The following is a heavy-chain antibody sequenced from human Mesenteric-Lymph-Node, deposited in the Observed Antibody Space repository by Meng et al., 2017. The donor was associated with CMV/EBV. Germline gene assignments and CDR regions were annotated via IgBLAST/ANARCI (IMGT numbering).Heavy chain of an antibody. CDR2: INHSGST. CDR1: GGSFSGYY. Sequence: QVQLQQWGAGLLKPSDTLSLTCAVYGGSFSGYYWSWIRQPPGKGLEWIGEINHSGSTNYNPSLKSRVTISVDTSKNQFSLKLSSVTAADTAVYYCARGTSPDRWGQGTLVTVSS. V-gene: IGHV4-34*01. CDR3: ARGTSPDR. J-gene: IGHJ4*02.